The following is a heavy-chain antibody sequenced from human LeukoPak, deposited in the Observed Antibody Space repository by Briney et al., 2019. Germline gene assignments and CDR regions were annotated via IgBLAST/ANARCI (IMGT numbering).Heavy chain of an antibody. D-gene: IGHD2-2*01. CDR3: AQMGGKVLPSAEYMGSY. CDR2: ISGSGGST. J-gene: IGHJ4*02. V-gene: IGHV3-23*01. Sequence: GGSLRLSCAASGFTFSSYAMSWVRQAPGKGLEWVSAISGSGGSTYYADSVKGRFTISRDNSKNTLYLQMNSLRAEDTAVYYCAQMGGKVLPSAEYMGSYWGQGTLVTVSS. CDR1: GFTFSSYA.